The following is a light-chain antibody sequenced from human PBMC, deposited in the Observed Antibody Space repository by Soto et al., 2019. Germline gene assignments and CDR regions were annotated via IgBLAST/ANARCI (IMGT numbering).Light chain of an antibody. CDR1: SSDVGAYNY. CDR2: EVS. Sequence: QSALTQPPSASGSPGQSVTISCTGTSSDVGAYNYVSWYQQHPGKVPKLMIYEVSKRPSGVPDRFSGSKSGNTASLTVSGLQAEDVADYYCSSYAGSDNPWVFGGGTKVTVL. J-gene: IGLJ3*02. V-gene: IGLV2-8*01. CDR3: SSYAGSDNPWV.